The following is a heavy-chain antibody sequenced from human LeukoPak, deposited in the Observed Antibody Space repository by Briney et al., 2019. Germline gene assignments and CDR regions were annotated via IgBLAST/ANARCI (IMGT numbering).Heavy chain of an antibody. D-gene: IGHD3-22*01. J-gene: IGHJ1*01. CDR1: GFTFSSYE. CDR2: ISSSGSTI. V-gene: IGHV3-48*03. Sequence: GGSLRLSCAASGFTFSSYEMNWVRQAPGKGLEWVSYISSSGSTIYYADSVKGRFTISRDNAKNSLYLQMNSLRAEDTAVYYCARDSDYYDSSGPFQHWGQGTLVTVSS. CDR3: ARDSDYYDSSGPFQH.